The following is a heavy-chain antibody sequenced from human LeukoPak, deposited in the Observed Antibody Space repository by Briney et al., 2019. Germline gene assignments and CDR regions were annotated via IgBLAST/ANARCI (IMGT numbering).Heavy chain of an antibody. Sequence: PGGSLRLSCAASGFTFSSYWMHWVRHAPGKGLVWVSRINSDGSSTSYADSVKGRFTISRDNAKNTLYLQMNSLRAEDTAVYYCARDPFCSWYGVRYFDYWGQGTLVTVSS. CDR1: GFTFSSYW. J-gene: IGHJ4*02. D-gene: IGHD6-13*01. CDR2: INSDGSST. V-gene: IGHV3-74*01. CDR3: ARDPFCSWYGVRYFDY.